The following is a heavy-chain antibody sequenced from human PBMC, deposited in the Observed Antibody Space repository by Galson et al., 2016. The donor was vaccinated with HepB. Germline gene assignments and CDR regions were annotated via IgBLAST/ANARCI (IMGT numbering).Heavy chain of an antibody. J-gene: IGHJ4*02. Sequence: SLRLSCAAAGFTFSNFAMTWVRHAPEKGLEWVSSTDIDGTPYYADSVKGRFTISRDNSKSTLYLQMNSLRVDDTALYYCAKGGISYATGIDYWGQGALVTVSS. CDR1: GFTFSNFA. CDR3: AKGGISYATGIDY. D-gene: IGHD1-14*01. CDR2: TDIDGTP. V-gene: IGHV3-23*01.